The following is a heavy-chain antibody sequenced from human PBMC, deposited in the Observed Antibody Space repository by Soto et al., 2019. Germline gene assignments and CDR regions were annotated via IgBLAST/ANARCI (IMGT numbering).Heavy chain of an antibody. CDR3: ARDLYILTGYDHLFDY. D-gene: IGHD3-9*01. CDR2: IKQDGSEK. CDR1: GFTFSSYW. Sequence: EVQLVESGGGLVQPGGSLRLSCAASGFTFSSYWMSWVRQAPGKGLEWVANIKQDGSEKYYVDSVKGRFTISRDNAKNSLDLQMNSLRAEDTAVYYCARDLYILTGYDHLFDYWGQGTLVTVSS. J-gene: IGHJ4*02. V-gene: IGHV3-7*01.